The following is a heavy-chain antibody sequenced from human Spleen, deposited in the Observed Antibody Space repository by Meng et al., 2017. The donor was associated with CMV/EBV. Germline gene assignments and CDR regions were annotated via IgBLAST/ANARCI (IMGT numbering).Heavy chain of an antibody. CDR2: IYPADSDT. J-gene: IGHJ4*02. D-gene: IGHD6-19*01. CDR3: ASSVAGIGRGFDY. Sequence: KVSCKGSGYSFSTYWIGWVRQMPGKGLEWMGIIYPADSDTRYSPSFQGQVTISADKSFSTAYLRWSSLKASDTAMYYCASSVAGIGRGFDYWGQGTLVTSPQ. V-gene: IGHV5-51*01. CDR1: GYSFSTYW.